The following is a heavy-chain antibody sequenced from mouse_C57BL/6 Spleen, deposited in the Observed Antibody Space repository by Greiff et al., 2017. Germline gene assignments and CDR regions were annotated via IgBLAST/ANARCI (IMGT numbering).Heavy chain of an antibody. J-gene: IGHJ4*01. CDR3: ARRGITTVVSMDY. CDR1: GFTFSSYG. CDR2: ISSGGSYT. Sequence: DVKLQESGGDLVKPGGSLKLSCAASGFTFSSYGMSWVRQTPDKRLEWVATISSGGSYTYYPDSVKGRFTISRDNAKNTLYLQMSSLKSEDTAMYYCARRGITTVVSMDYWGQGTSVTVAS. V-gene: IGHV5-6*02. D-gene: IGHD1-1*01.